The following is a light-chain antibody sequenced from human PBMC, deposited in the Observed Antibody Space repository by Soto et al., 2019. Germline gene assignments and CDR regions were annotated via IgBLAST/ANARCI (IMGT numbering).Light chain of an antibody. V-gene: IGKV1-39*01. CDR3: QESRSALWGT. J-gene: IGKJ1*01. CDR2: GAS. CDR1: QNIYNS. Sequence: DIQMTQSPSSLSASLGDRVTITCRTSQNIYNSLNWYQQKAGRAPAVLIYGASNLQGGVPLRFSGSGSGTDFTLTISGLQPEDSATYHCQESRSALWGTCGQGTKVEVK.